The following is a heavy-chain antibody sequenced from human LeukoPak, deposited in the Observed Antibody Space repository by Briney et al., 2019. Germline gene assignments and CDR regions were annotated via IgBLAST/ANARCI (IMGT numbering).Heavy chain of an antibody. D-gene: IGHD3-10*01. CDR3: ARVDPGSYLMFYYVDF. CDR1: GFTVSSNY. CDR2: ISTSSSYI. Sequence: PGGSLRLSCAASGFTVSSNYMSWVRQAPGKGLEWVSSISTSSSYIYYADSVKGRFTISRDNAKNSLYLQMNSLRAEDTAVYYCARVDPGSYLMFYYVDFWGQGTLVTVSS. V-gene: IGHV3-21*01. J-gene: IGHJ4*02.